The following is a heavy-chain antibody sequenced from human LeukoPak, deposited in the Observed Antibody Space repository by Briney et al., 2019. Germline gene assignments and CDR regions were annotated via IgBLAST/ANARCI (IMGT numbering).Heavy chain of an antibody. Sequence: SETLSLTCTVSGGSISSYYWSWLRQPPGRGLEWIGYIYYSGSTNYNPSLKSRVTISVDTSKNQFSLKLSSVTAADTAVYYCARCGESDLDWGNWFDPWGQGTLVTVSS. J-gene: IGHJ5*02. CDR2: IYYSGST. D-gene: IGHD3-10*01. CDR3: ARCGESDLDWGNWFDP. V-gene: IGHV4-59*01. CDR1: GGSISSYY.